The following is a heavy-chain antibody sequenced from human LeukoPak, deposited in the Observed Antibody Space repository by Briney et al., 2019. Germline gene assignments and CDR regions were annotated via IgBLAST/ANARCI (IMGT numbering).Heavy chain of an antibody. CDR2: IIPILGIA. V-gene: IGHV1-69*04. CDR3: ARQNDYCTNGVCYRGAVDY. CDR1: GGTFSIYA. J-gene: IGHJ4*02. Sequence: SVKVSCKASGGTFSIYAISWVRQAPGQGLEWMGRIIPILGIANYAQKFQGRVTITADKSTSTAYMELRSLRSDDTAVYYCARQNDYCTNGVCYRGAVDYWGQGTLVTVSS. D-gene: IGHD2-8*01.